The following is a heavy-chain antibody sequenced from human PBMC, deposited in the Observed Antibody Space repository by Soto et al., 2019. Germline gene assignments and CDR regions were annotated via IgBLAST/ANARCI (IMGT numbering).Heavy chain of an antibody. J-gene: IGHJ4*02. CDR1: GFPFNSYW. V-gene: IGHV3-74*01. D-gene: IGHD3-10*01. CDR3: ARGGLGSYLLDY. Sequence: EVQLVESGGGSAQPGGSLRLSCAASGFPFNSYWVHWVRQVPGKGLVWLSRINMDGTRTNYADSVKGRFAISSDNAKKTVYLQMTSLGVEDSAAYYFARGGLGSYLLDYWGQGTRVSVPS. CDR2: INMDGTRT.